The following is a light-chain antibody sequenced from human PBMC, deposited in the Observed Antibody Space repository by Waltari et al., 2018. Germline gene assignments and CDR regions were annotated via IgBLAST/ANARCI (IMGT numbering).Light chain of an antibody. CDR1: QSVGKF. J-gene: IGKJ1*01. Sequence: EIVLTQSPGTLSLSPGERATLSCRSSQSVGKFLAWYQKKPGQDPRLLIYDASSRATGIPVRFSGSGFGTDFSLTISRLEPEDFAVYYCQHYVRLPVSFGQGTKVGIK. V-gene: IGKV3-20*01. CDR2: DAS. CDR3: QHYVRLPVS.